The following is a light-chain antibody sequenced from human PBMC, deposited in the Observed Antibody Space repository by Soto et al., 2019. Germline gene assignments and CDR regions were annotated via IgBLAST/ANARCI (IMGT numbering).Light chain of an antibody. CDR3: QQFHTWPVT. Sequence: EIVMTQSPATLSVSPGDRVTFSCRASWGIGANLAWYRHKPVQAPRLLVSYASAWASGVPGRFRGSGSGTEFTLTIDSLPAEDFAVYYCQQFHTWPVTFGGGTKVYI. J-gene: IGKJ4*01. CDR2: YAS. CDR1: WGIGAN. V-gene: IGKV3-15*01.